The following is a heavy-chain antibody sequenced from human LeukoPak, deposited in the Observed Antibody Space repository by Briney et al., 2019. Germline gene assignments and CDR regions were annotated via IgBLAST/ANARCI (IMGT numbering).Heavy chain of an antibody. V-gene: IGHV3-53*01. CDR1: GLTVRSNY. CDR2: IHSGGNT. D-gene: IGHD6-13*01. CDR3: ARCDSSRWNGIDY. Sequence: GGSLRLSCAASGLTVRSNYMGWVRQAPGKGLEWVSVIHSGGNTYHADSVKGRFTISRDNSRNTMDLQMNSLRAEDTAVYYCARCDSSRWNGIDYWGQGTLVTVSS. J-gene: IGHJ4*02.